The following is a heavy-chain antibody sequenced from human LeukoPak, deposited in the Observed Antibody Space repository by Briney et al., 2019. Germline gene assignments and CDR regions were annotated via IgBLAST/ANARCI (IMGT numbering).Heavy chain of an antibody. Sequence: SQTLCLSRAVSGGSTRSGGYYCGSIRHHPGKGLEWIVYIYYSVSTSNNTSLKSGATTSVDTSENQFSLKLSSVTAADTAVYYCETTVGSYFAYGSQGTLVTVSS. CDR3: ETTVGSYFAY. V-gene: IGHV4-31*02. CDR1: GGSTRSGGYY. J-gene: IGHJ4*02. CDR2: IYYSVST. D-gene: IGHD3-16*01.